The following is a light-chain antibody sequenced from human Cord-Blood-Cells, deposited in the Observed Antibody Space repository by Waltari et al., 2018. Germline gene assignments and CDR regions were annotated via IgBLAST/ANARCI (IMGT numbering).Light chain of an antibody. J-gene: IGLJ2*01. Sequence: QSALTQPASVSGSPGQSFTISCTGTSSDVGGYNYVSWYQQHPGKAPKLMIYDVSNRPSGVSNRFSGSKSGNTASLPISGLQAEDEADYYCSSYTSSSTVVFGGGTKLTVL. CDR3: SSYTSSSTVV. V-gene: IGLV2-14*01. CDR2: DVS. CDR1: SSDVGGYNY.